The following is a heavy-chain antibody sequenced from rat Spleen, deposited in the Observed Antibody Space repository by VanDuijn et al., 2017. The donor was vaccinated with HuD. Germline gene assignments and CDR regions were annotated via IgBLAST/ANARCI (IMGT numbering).Heavy chain of an antibody. V-gene: IGHV2-30*01. D-gene: IGHD1-12*02. CDR2: IWTNGNT. Sequence: QVQLKESGPGLVQPSQTLSLTCTVSGFSLINYNVHWVRQPKGKGLEWMGVIWTNGNTDYNSALNSRLSISRDTSKSQVFLKMNSLQTEDTATYYCARDVANYYGGTYGVMAAWGQGASVTVSS. CDR1: GFSLINYN. CDR3: ARDVANYYGGTYGVMAA. J-gene: IGHJ4*01.